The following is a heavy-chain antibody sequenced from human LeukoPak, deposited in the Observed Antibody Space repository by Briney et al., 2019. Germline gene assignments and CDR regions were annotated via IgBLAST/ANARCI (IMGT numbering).Heavy chain of an antibody. V-gene: IGHV3-30*16. CDR3: ARGPVPAAARHFDY. CDR2: ISSDGSLE. J-gene: IGHJ4*02. D-gene: IGHD6-13*01. Sequence: GGSLRLSCAASGFTFSGYAMHWVRQAPGKGREWLAVISSDGSLEYYADAVKGRFTISRDNSKNTLYLQMNSLRPEDTAVYYCARGPVPAAARHFDYWGQGTLVTVSS. CDR1: GFTFSGYA.